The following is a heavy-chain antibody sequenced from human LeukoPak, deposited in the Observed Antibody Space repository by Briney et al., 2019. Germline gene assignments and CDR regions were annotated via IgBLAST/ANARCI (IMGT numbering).Heavy chain of an antibody. CDR1: GFTFSSYA. J-gene: IGHJ3*02. CDR2: ISYDGSNK. D-gene: IGHD3-22*01. Sequence: GGSLRLSCAASGFTFSSYAMNWVRQAPGKGLEWVAVISYDGSNKYYADSVKGRFTISRDNSKNTLYLQMNSLRAEDTAVYYCAKGFYDSSGYYYVYAFDIWGQGTMVTVSS. V-gene: IGHV3-30*18. CDR3: AKGFYDSSGYYYVYAFDI.